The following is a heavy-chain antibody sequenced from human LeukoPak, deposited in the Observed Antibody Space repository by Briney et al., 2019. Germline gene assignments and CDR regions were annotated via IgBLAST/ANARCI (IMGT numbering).Heavy chain of an antibody. CDR2: INHSGST. J-gene: IGHJ5*01. D-gene: IGHD3-3*01. CDR3: ARVGIHFVFRSGSFAPIWLDP. CDR1: GGSLSGYY. Sequence: SETLSLTCGVYGGSLSGYYWSWIRQVPGKGLEWIGEINHSGSTNYSPSLKSRVTISVDTSKDQFSLKLSSVTAADTAVYYCARVGIHFVFRSGSFAPIWLDPWGQGTLVTVSS. V-gene: IGHV4-34*01.